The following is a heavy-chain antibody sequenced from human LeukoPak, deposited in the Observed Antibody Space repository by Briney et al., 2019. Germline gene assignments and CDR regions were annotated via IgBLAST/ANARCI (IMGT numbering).Heavy chain of an antibody. V-gene: IGHV3-48*02. CDR2: ISSSSTI. CDR3: ARDGYDILTGYYVFDY. J-gene: IGHJ4*02. CDR1: GFTFSSYS. Sequence: PGGSLRLSCAASGFTFSSYSMNWVRQAPGKGLEWVSYISSSSTIYYADSVKGRFTISRDNAKNSLYLQMNSLRDEDTAVYYCARDGYDILTGYYVFDYWGQGTLVTVSS. D-gene: IGHD3-9*01.